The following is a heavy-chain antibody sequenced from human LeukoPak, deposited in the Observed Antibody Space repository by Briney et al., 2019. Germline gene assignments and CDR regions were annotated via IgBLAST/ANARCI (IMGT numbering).Heavy chain of an antibody. D-gene: IGHD2-2*01. CDR3: ARERCSSTSCYASDAFDI. J-gene: IGHJ3*02. Sequence: PGGSLRLSCAASGFDLTTYAMTWVRQAPGKGLEWVAVISYDGSNKYYADSVKGRFTISRDNSKNTLYLQMNSLRAEDTAVYYCARERCSSTSCYASDAFDIWGQGTMVTVSS. CDR1: GFDLTTYA. V-gene: IGHV3-30*04. CDR2: ISYDGSNK.